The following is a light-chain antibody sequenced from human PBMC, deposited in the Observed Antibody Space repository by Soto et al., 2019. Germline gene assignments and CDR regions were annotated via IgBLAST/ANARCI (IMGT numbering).Light chain of an antibody. CDR3: QQSYNTPRT. V-gene: IGKV1-39*01. CDR1: ERISNY. J-gene: IGKJ4*01. CDR2: SSS. Sequence: DIQLTQSPSSLSASVGDRVTITCRASERISNYLNWYRKKPGAAPKFLIWSSSTLPTGVTSRFSGRGSGTDFTLTISGLQPEDVAIYYCQQSYNTPRTFGQGTKVEIK.